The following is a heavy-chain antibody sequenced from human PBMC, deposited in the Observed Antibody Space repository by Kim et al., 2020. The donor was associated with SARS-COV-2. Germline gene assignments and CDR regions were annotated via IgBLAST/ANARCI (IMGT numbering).Heavy chain of an antibody. D-gene: IGHD6-19*01. V-gene: IGHV1-18*01. CDR2: ISAYNGNT. J-gene: IGHJ4*02. CDR1: GYTLTTYG. CDR3: ARDKWDSSGWLYYFDY. Sequence: ASVKVSCKASGYTLTTYGISWVRQAPGQGLEWMGWISAYNGNTNYAQKFQGRVTMTTDTSTSTVYMELRSLRSDDTAVYYCARDKWDSSGWLYYFDYWGQGTLVTVSS.